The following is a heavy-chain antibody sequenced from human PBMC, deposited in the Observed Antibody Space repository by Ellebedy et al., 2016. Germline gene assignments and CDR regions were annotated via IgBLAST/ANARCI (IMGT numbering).Heavy chain of an antibody. CDR1: GFTFSDHY. J-gene: IGHJ4*02. CDR3: ARGAYCGVDCRVPFDY. CDR2: IRKKDKSYST. Sequence: GGSLRLXCAASGFTFSDHYMDWVRQSPGKGLEWVGRIRKKDKSYSTEYAASVKGRFTISRDDSKNSLYLQMNNLKTEDTAVYYCARGAYCGVDCRVPFDYWGQGTLVTVSS. D-gene: IGHD2-21*02. V-gene: IGHV3-72*01.